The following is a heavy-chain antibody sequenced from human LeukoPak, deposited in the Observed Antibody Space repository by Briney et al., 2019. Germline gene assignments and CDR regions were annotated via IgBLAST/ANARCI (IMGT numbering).Heavy chain of an antibody. J-gene: IGHJ4*02. D-gene: IGHD3-10*01. CDR1: GYTFTDYD. V-gene: IGHV1-2*06. CDR2: INPKSGGT. CDR3: ARNDNNYFGSGSYPPDY. Sequence: GASVKVSCKASGYTFTDYDIHWVRQAPGQGLQWMGRINPKSGGTHYAQKFEDRVTMTRDVFINTAYTELSRLRPDDTALYYCARNDNNYFGSGSYPPDYWGQGTLVIVSS.